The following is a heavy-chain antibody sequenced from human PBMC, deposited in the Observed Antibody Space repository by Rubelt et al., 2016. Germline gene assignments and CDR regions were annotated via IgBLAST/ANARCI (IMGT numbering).Heavy chain of an antibody. CDR2: INHSGST. D-gene: IGHD3-22*01. CDR1: GGSFSGYY. CDR3: ARMPRRLYYDSSAVDY. J-gene: IGHJ4*02. V-gene: IGHV4-34*01. Sequence: QVQLQQWGAGLLKPSETLSLTCAVYGGSFSGYYWSWIRQPPGKGLEWIGEINHSGSTNYNPSPMSGVTSSVDTSKNQFSLKLSSVTAADTAVYYCARMPRRLYYDSSAVDYWGQGTLVTVSS.